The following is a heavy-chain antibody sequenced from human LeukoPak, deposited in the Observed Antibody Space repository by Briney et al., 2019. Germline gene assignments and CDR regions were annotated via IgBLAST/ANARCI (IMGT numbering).Heavy chain of an antibody. CDR3: AREYSSGGSGWFDP. D-gene: IGHD6-19*01. CDR1: GDSVSSNSAA. Sequence: SQTLSLTCAISGDSVSSNSAAWNWIRQSPSRGLEWLGRTYYRSKWYNDFAVSVKSRITINPGTSKNQFSLQLNSVTPEDTAVYYCAREYSSGGSGWFDPWGQGTLVTVSS. V-gene: IGHV6-1*01. J-gene: IGHJ5*02. CDR2: TYYRSKWYN.